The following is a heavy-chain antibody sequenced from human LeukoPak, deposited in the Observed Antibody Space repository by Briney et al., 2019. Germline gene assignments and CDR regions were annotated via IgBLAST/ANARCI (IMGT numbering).Heavy chain of an antibody. CDR3: ARGGRYSPFDY. D-gene: IGHD5-18*01. J-gene: IGHJ4*02. V-gene: IGHV3-7*01. CDR1: GLTFSSYW. Sequence: PGGSLRLSCVASGLTFSSYWMSWVRQAPGKGLEWVATIKEDGSEKTYVDSVRGRFTISRDNAKNSLYLQMNSLRAEDTAVYYCARGGRYSPFDYWGQGTLVTVSS. CDR2: IKEDGSEK.